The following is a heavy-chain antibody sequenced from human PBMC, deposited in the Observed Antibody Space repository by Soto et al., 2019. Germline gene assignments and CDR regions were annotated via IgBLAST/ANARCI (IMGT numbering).Heavy chain of an antibody. D-gene: IGHD6-13*01. CDR1: GYSFTTYW. V-gene: IGHV5-51*03. CDR3: SRVYKAASGGPDY. CDR2: IYPGDSAT. J-gene: IGHJ4*02. Sequence: EVQLVQSGAEVKKPGESLSISCKASGYSFTTYWIGWVRQMPGRGLEWMGLIYPGDSATRYSPSFQGQVTISADKSISTAYLQWSSLKASDTAIYYCSRVYKAASGGPDYWGQGTLVTVSS.